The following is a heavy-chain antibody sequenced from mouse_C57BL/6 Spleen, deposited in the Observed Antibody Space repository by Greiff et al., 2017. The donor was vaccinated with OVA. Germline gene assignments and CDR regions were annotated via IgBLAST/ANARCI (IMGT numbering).Heavy chain of an antibody. J-gene: IGHJ4*01. CDR2: IWSGGST. CDR3: ARGITTVVGAMDY. CDR1: GFSLTSYG. V-gene: IGHV2-2*01. Sequence: QVQLQQSGPGLVQPSQSLSITCTVSGFSLTSYGVHWVRQSPGKGLEWLGVIWSGGSTDYTAAFISRLSISKDNSKSQVFFKMNSLQADDTAIYYCARGITTVVGAMDYWGQGTSVTVSS. D-gene: IGHD1-1*01.